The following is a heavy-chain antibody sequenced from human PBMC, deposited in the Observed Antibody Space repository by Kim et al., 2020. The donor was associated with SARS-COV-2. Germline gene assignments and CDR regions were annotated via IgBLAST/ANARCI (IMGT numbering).Heavy chain of an antibody. CDR3: ARAYSSGWAYFDY. V-gene: IGHV3-21*01. CDR2: ISSSSSYI. D-gene: IGHD6-19*01. Sequence: GGSLRLSCAASGFTFSSYSMNWVRQAPGKGLEWVSSISSSSSYIYYADSVKCRFTISRDNAKNSLYLQMNSLRAEDTAVYYCARAYSSGWAYFDYWGQGTLVTVSS. CDR1: GFTFSSYS. J-gene: IGHJ4*02.